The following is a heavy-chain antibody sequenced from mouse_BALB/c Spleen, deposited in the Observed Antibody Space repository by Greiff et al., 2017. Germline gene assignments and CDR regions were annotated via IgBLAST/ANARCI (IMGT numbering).Heavy chain of an antibody. D-gene: IGHD2-10*02. V-gene: IGHV1S56*01. Sequence: QVQLQQSGPELVKPGASVRISCKASGYTFTSYYIHWVKQRPGQGLEWIGWIYPGNVNTKYNEKFKGKATLTADKSSSTAYMQLSSLTSEDSAVYFCVYGNYEAWFAYWGQGTLVTVSA. CDR3: VYGNYEAWFAY. CDR2: IYPGNVNT. CDR1: GYTFTSYY. J-gene: IGHJ3*01.